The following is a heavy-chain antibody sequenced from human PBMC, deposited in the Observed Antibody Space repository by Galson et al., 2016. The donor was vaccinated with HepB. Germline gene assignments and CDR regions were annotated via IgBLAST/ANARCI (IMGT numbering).Heavy chain of an antibody. CDR2: INHSGST. V-gene: IGHV4-34*01. CDR1: GEPLSSHY. CDR3: ARGMIYDSWTGYFSPADYGMDV. J-gene: IGHJ6*04. D-gene: IGHD3/OR15-3a*01. Sequence: SETLSLTCAIFGEPLSSHYWTWIRQSPGKGLEWIGEINHSGSTNYNPSLESRVTMSLDTSKNQFSLKLTFVTAADTAVYYCARGMIYDSWTGYFSPADYGMDVWGKGTTVIVSS.